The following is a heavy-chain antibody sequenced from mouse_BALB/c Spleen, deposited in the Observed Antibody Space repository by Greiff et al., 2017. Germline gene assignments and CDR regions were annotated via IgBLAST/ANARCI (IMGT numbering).Heavy chain of an antibody. D-gene: IGHD2-4*01. CDR3: ARDGSYDYDSWFAY. CDR2: ISDGGSYT. CDR1: GFTFSDYY. Sequence: EVMLVESGGGLVKPGGSLKLSCAASGFTFSDYYMYWVRQTPEKRLEWVATISDGGSYTYYPDSVKGRFTISRDNAKNNLYLQMSSLKSEDTAMYYCARDGSYDYDSWFAYWGQGTLVTVSA. V-gene: IGHV5-4*02. J-gene: IGHJ3*01.